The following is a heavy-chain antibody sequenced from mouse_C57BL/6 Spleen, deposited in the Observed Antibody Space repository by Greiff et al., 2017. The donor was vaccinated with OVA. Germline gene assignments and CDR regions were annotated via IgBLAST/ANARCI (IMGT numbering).Heavy chain of an antibody. J-gene: IGHJ4*01. Sequence: EVQLQESGPGMVKPSQSLSLTCTVTGYSITSGYDWHWIRHFPGNKLEWMGYISYSGSTNYNPSLKSRISITHDTSKNHFFLKLNSVTTEDTATYYCASGYYGTYAMDYWGQGTSVTVSS. CDR2: ISYSGST. D-gene: IGHD1-1*01. CDR3: ASGYYGTYAMDY. CDR1: GYSITSGYD. V-gene: IGHV3-1*01.